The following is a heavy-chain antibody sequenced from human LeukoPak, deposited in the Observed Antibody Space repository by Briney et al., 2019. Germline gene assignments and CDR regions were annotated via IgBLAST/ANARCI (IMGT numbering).Heavy chain of an antibody. J-gene: IGHJ3*02. CDR1: GYTFTNYG. V-gene: IGHV1-18*01. Sequence: ASVKVSCKASGYTFTNYGISWVRQAPGQGLEWMGWITANNGNTNYAQKLQGRVTMTTDTSTSTAYMELRSLRSDDTAVYYCARDGRGAAAADDPLDIWGQGTTVTVSS. CDR3: ARDGRGAAAADDPLDI. CDR2: ITANNGNT. D-gene: IGHD6-13*01.